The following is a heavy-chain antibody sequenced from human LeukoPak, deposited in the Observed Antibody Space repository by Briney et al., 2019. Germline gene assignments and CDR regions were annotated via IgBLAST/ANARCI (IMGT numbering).Heavy chain of an antibody. CDR1: GGTINDFA. D-gene: IGHD6-6*01. Sequence: SVKVSCKVVGGTINDFAISWVRQAPGQGLEWMGGLSPMLATYAQKFQGRVTITAEESTDTVYMELGSLTSEDTATYFCARDREISARPGGWFDPWGQGTLVTVSS. J-gene: IGHJ5*02. CDR2: LSPMLA. V-gene: IGHV1-69*13. CDR3: ARDREISARPGGWFDP.